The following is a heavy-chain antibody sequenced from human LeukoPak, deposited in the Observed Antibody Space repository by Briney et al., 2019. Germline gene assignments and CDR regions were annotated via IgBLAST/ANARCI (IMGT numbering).Heavy chain of an antibody. CDR3: ARFGPDALDI. Sequence: PGGSLRLSCAASGFTFSDYDMHWVRQVTGRGLEWVSTIGTVGDTYYRDSVKGRFTIPRENANNSLYLQMNSLRGGDTAVYYCARFGPDALDIWGPGTMVTVSS. D-gene: IGHD3-16*01. V-gene: IGHV3-13*01. CDR1: GFTFSDYD. J-gene: IGHJ3*02. CDR2: IGTVGDT.